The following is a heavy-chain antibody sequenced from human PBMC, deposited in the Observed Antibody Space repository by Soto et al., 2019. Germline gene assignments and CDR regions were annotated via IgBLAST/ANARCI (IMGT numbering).Heavy chain of an antibody. V-gene: IGHV3-9*01. Sequence: ESGGGLVQPGRSLRLSCAASGFTFDDYAMHWVRQAPGKGLEWVSGISWNSGSIGYADSVKGRFTISRDNAKNSLYLQMNSLRAEDTALYYCAKDKAYYYYYYGMDVWGQGTTVTVSS. CDR3: AKDKAYYYYYYGMDV. CDR2: ISWNSGSI. CDR1: GFTFDDYA. J-gene: IGHJ6*02.